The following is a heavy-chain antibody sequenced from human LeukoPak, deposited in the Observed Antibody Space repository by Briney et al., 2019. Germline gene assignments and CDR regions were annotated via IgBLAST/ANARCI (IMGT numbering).Heavy chain of an antibody. CDR1: GGSFSGYY. V-gene: IGHV4-34*01. Sequence: SETLSLTCAVYGGSFSGYYWSWIRQPPGKGLEWIGEINHSGSTNYNPSLKSRVTISVDTSKNQFSLKLSSVTAADTAVYYCARGWYLDYWGQGTLVTVSS. CDR2: INHSGST. J-gene: IGHJ4*02. CDR3: ARGWYLDY.